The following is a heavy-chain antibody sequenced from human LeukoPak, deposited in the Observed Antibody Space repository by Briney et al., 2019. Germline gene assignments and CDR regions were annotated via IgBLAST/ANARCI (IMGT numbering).Heavy chain of an antibody. CDR1: GGSISSSSYY. D-gene: IGHD3-3*01. Sequence: SETLSLTCTVSGGSISSSSYYWGWIRQPPGKGLEWIGSIYYSGSTYYNPSLKSRVTISVDTSKNQFSLKLSSVTAADTAVYYCARHKGLNYDFWSGYYTDYWGQGTLVTVSS. V-gene: IGHV4-39*01. CDR2: IYYSGST. CDR3: ARHKGLNYDFWSGYYTDY. J-gene: IGHJ4*02.